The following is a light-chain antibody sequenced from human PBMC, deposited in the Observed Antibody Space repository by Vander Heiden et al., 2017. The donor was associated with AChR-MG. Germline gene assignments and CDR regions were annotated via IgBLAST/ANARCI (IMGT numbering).Light chain of an antibody. CDR2: GKN. CDR1: SLRSYY. Sequence: SSELTQDPAVSVALGQTVRITCQGDSLRSYYASWYQQKPGQAPVRVIYGKNNRPSGIPDRFAGSSSGNTDSLTITGAQAEDEADYYCNSRDSSGKFEVFGTGTKVTV. CDR3: NSRDSSGKFEV. J-gene: IGLJ1*01. V-gene: IGLV3-19*01.